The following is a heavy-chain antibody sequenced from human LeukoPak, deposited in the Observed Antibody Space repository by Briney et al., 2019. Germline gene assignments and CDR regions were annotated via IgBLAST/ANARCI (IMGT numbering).Heavy chain of an antibody. CDR1: GGSISSGSYY. CDR2: IYTSGST. V-gene: IGHV4-61*02. Sequence: SQTLSLTCTVSGGSISSGSYYWSWIRQPAGKGLEWTGRIYTSGSTNYNPSLKSRVTMSVDTSKNQFSLKLSSVTAADTAVYYCARGGGTVDYWGQGTLVTVSS. D-gene: IGHD1-1*01. J-gene: IGHJ4*02. CDR3: ARGGGTVDY.